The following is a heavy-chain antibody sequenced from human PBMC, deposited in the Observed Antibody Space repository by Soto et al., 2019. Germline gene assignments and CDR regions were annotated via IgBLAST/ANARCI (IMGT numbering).Heavy chain of an antibody. CDR1: GYTFTGYY. CDR3: AREGGYCSGGSCTTANYGMDV. Sequence: QVQLVQSGAEVKKPGASVKVSCKASGYTFTGYYMHWVRQAPGQGLEWMGWINPNSGGTNYAQKFQGWVTMTRDTSISKAYMELSRLRSDDTAVYYCAREGGYCSGGSCTTANYGMDVWGQGTTVTVSS. J-gene: IGHJ6*02. CDR2: INPNSGGT. V-gene: IGHV1-2*04. D-gene: IGHD2-15*01.